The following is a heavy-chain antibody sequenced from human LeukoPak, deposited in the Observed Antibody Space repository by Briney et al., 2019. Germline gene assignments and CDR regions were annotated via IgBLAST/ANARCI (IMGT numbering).Heavy chain of an antibody. CDR3: AKVGYYDFWSVGVHLEAV. CDR2: ISGSGGST. J-gene: IGHJ6*04. D-gene: IGHD3-3*01. Sequence: PGGSLRLSCAASGFTFSSYAMSWVRQAPGKGLEWISAISGSGGSTYYADSVKGRFTISRDNSKNTLYLQMNSLRAEDTAVYYCAKVGYYDFWSVGVHLEAVWGKGTTVTVSS. CDR1: GFTFSSYA. V-gene: IGHV3-23*01.